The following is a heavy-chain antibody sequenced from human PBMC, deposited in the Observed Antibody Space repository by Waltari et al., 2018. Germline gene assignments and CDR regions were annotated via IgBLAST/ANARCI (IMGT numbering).Heavy chain of an antibody. J-gene: IGHJ4*02. CDR1: GSTFTSYG. Sequence: QVQLVQSGAEVKKPGASVKVSCKASGSTFTSYGISWVRPAPGQGLEWMGWSSAYNGNTNYAQKLQGRVTMTTDTSTSTAYMELRSLRSDDTAVYYCAREVSPYYDSSGYPSHFDYWGQGTLVTVSS. V-gene: IGHV1-18*01. CDR2: SSAYNGNT. D-gene: IGHD3-22*01. CDR3: AREVSPYYDSSGYPSHFDY.